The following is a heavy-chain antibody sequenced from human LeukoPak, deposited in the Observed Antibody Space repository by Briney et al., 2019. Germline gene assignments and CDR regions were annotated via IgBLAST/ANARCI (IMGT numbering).Heavy chain of an antibody. Sequence: PGGSLRLSCAASGFTFSNAWMSWVRQAPGKGLEWVGRIKSNTDDETAAYAAPVKGRLTISRDDSKNTLYLQMNSLKTEDTGVYFRTTDLRWELPPTDYWGQGTLVTVSS. D-gene: IGHD1-26*01. V-gene: IGHV3-15*01. CDR2: IKSNTDDETA. CDR1: GFTFSNAW. J-gene: IGHJ4*02. CDR3: TTDLRWELPPTDY.